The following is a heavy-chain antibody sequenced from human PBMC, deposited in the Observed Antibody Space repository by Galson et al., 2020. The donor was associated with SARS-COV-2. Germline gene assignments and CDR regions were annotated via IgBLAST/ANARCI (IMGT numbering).Heavy chain of an antibody. CDR1: AFTFSSYA. V-gene: IGHV3-30-3*02. CDR3: AKRGGLPTGRDNLFDP. CDR2: ISFDGNNT. Sequence: GGSLRLSCAASAFTFSSYAMHWVRQAPGKGLEWVALISFDGNNTFYADSVKGRFTISRDNSKTTLYLEMNSLRAEDTAVYYCAKRGGLPTGRDNLFDPWGQGTLVTVSS. D-gene: IGHD1-1*01. J-gene: IGHJ5*02.